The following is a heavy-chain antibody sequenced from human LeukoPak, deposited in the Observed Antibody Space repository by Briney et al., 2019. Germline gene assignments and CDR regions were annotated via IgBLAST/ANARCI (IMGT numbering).Heavy chain of an antibody. D-gene: IGHD1-26*01. V-gene: IGHV3-33*01. Sequence: GGSLRLSCAASGFTFSSYTMHWVRQAPGKGLEWVAVIWSDGSNTYYADSVKGRFTISRDNSKNTLYLQMNSLRAEDTASYYCASNSGSSGGYWGQGTLVTVSS. CDR1: GFTFSSYT. CDR3: ASNSGSSGGY. J-gene: IGHJ4*02. CDR2: IWSDGSNT.